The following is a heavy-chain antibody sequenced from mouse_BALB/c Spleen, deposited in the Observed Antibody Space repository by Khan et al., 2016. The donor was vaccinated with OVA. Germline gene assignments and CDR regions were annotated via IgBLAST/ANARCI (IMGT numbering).Heavy chain of an antibody. Sequence: EVKLLESGPGLVKPSQSLSLTCTVTGYSITSGYGWNWIRQFPGNKLEWMGYISYSGSTTYNPSLKSRISITRDTSKNQFFLQLKSVTTEDTATYYCARTARIKYWGQGTTLTVAS. V-gene: IGHV3-2*02. CDR2: ISYSGST. J-gene: IGHJ2*01. D-gene: IGHD1-2*01. CDR3: ARTARIKY. CDR1: GYSITSGYG.